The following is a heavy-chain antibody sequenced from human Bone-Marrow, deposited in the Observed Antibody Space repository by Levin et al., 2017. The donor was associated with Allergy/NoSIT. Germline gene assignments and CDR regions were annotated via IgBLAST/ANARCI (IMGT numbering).Heavy chain of an antibody. CDR3: ARVAKKLSDAYDAFDI. Sequence: GGSLRLSCATSGFSFSTFGMHWVRQAPGKGLAWVAFILFDGNGRYHADSVKGRFTISRDNSRNTLLLQMNSLRAEDTAVYYCARVAKKLSDAYDAFDIWGQGTVVTVSS. CDR2: ILFDGNGR. J-gene: IGHJ3*02. D-gene: IGHD3-16*01. V-gene: IGHV3-33*01. CDR1: GFSFSTFG.